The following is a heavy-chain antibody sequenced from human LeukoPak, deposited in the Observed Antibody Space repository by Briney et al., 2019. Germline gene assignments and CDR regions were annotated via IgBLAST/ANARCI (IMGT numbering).Heavy chain of an antibody. CDR2: IKSKTDGGTT. CDR3: TTPKYSGYDFYF. Sequence: GGSLRLSCAASGFTFSKAWMTWVRQAPGKGLEWVGRIKSKTDGGTTDDAATVKVRFTSSRDDSKNTLFLQMNSLKTEDTATYYCTTPKYSGYDFYFWGQGTLVTVSS. J-gene: IGHJ4*02. V-gene: IGHV3-15*01. D-gene: IGHD5-12*01. CDR1: GFTFSKAW.